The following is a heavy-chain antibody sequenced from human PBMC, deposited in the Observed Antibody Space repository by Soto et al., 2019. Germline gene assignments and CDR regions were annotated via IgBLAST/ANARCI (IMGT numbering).Heavy chain of an antibody. Sequence: PSETLSVTCTVSGDSISSYYWSWIRQPTGKGLEWIGYIYYSGSTNYNPSLKSRVTISVDTSKNQFSLKLSPVTAADTAVYYCARDQGVRWNDPGGMDVWGQGTTVTVSS. D-gene: IGHD1-1*01. J-gene: IGHJ6*02. CDR1: GDSISSYY. V-gene: IGHV4-59*01. CDR3: ARDQGVRWNDPGGMDV. CDR2: IYYSGST.